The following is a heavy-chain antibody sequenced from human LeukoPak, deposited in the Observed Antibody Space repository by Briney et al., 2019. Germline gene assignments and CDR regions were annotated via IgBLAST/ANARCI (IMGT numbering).Heavy chain of an antibody. D-gene: IGHD1/OR15-1a*01. CDR2: MYYSGTR. CDR3: ARHGRANSFDY. Sequence: SETLSLTCSVSGVSIRPYYWRSLGQPPGKGLEWIGFMYYSGTRNYNPSLSSRITISVDTSKNQFSLHLTSVTAADTAVYYCARHGRANSFDYWGRGNLVTVSS. J-gene: IGHJ4*02. V-gene: IGHV4-59*08. CDR1: GVSIRPYY.